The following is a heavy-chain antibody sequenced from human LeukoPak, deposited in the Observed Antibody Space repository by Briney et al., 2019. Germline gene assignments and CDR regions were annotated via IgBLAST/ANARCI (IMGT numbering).Heavy chain of an antibody. CDR3: ARENSSGYSY. Sequence: ASVKVSCKASGYTFTSYYMHWVRQAPGQGLEWMGWINPNSGGTNYAQKFQGRVTITADKSTSTAYMELSSLRSEDTAVYYCARENSSGYSYWGQGTLVTVSS. CDR1: GYTFTSYY. J-gene: IGHJ4*02. CDR2: INPNSGGT. D-gene: IGHD3-22*01. V-gene: IGHV1-2*02.